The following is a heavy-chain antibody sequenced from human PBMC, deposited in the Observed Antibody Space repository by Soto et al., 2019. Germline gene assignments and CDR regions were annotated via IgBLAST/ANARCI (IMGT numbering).Heavy chain of an antibody. CDR2: IYPGDSDT. D-gene: IGHD2-21*01. CDR3: ARHGGEAYCGGDCLGGWFDP. CDR1: GYSFTSYW. Sequence: GESLKISCKGSGYSFTSYWIGWVRQMPGKGLEWMGIIYPGDSDTRYSPSFQGQVTISADKSISTAYLQWSSLKASDTAMYYCARHGGEAYCGGDCLGGWFDPWGQGTLVTVSS. V-gene: IGHV5-51*01. J-gene: IGHJ5*02.